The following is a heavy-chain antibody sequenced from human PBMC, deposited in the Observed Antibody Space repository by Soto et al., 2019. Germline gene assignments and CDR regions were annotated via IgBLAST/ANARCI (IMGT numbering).Heavy chain of an antibody. CDR3: ARHTPAISISDH. J-gene: IGHJ4*02. V-gene: IGHV4-39*01. CDR1: GGTISSSIYY. D-gene: IGHD2-15*01. Sequence: SETLSLTCTVSGGTISSSIYYWGWIRQPPGKGLEWIGSIYYSGSTYYNPSLKSRVTISVDTSKNQFSLKLSSVTAADTAVYYCARHTPAISISDHWGQGTLVTVSS. CDR2: IYYSGST.